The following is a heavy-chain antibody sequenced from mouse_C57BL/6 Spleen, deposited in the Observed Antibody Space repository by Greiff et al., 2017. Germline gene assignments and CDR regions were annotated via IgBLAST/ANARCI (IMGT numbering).Heavy chain of an antibody. CDR3: TRDTGD. CDR2: IDPETGGT. J-gene: IGHJ3*01. CDR1: GYTFTDYE. V-gene: IGHV1-15*01. Sequence: QVHVKQSGAELVRPGASVTLSCKASGYTFTDYEMHWVKQTPVHGLEWIGAIDPETGGTAYNQKFKGKAILTADKSSSTAYMELRSLTSEDSAVYYCTRDTGDWGQGTLVTVSA.